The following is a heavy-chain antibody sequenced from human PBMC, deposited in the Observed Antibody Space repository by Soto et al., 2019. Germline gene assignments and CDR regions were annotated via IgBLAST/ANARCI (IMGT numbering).Heavy chain of an antibody. Sequence: GGSLRLSXAASGFTFSSYAMSWVRQAPGKGLEWVSAISGSGGSTYYADSVKGRFTISRDNSKNTLYLQMNSLRAEDTAVYYCAKVGDNWNYYYFDYWGQGTLVTVSS. CDR3: AKVGDNWNYYYFDY. D-gene: IGHD1-7*01. CDR2: ISGSGGST. J-gene: IGHJ4*02. V-gene: IGHV3-23*01. CDR1: GFTFSSYA.